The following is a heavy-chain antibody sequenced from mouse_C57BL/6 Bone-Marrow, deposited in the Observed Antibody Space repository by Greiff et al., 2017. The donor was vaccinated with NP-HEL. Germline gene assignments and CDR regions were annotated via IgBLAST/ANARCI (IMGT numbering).Heavy chain of an antibody. D-gene: IGHD2-4*01. CDR3: ARDVYYDYGAGYFDD. CDR1: GYSFTGYY. V-gene: IGHV1-42*01. J-gene: IGHJ1*03. CDR2: INPSTGGT. Sequence: VQLQQSGPELVKPGASVKLSCKASGYSFTGYYMNWVKQSPEKSLEWIGEINPSTGGTTFNQKFKAKATLTVDKSSSTAYMQLKSLTSEDSAVYYCARDVYYDYGAGYFDDWGTGTTVTVSS.